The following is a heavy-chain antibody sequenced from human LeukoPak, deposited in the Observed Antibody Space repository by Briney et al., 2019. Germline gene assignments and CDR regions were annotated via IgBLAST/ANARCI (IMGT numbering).Heavy chain of an antibody. J-gene: IGHJ4*02. D-gene: IGHD2-2*01. V-gene: IGHV3-11*06. Sequence: GGSLRLSCAASGFTFSDYYMSWIRQAPGKGLEWVSYISSSSTYTDYADSVKGRFTISRDNAKNSLYLQMNSLRAEDTAVYYCVRVPGDCSSTSCFDMYFDYWGQGTLVTVSS. CDR3: VRVPGDCSSTSCFDMYFDY. CDR1: GFTFSDYY. CDR2: ISSSSTYT.